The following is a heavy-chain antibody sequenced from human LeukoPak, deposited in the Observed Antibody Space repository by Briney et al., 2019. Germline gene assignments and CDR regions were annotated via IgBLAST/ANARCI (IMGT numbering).Heavy chain of an antibody. CDR1: GFTFSSYG. CDR2: IRYDGSNK. D-gene: IGHD3-10*02. Sequence: SGGSLRLSCAASGFTFSSYGMHWVRQAPGKGLEWGAFIRYDGSNKYHADSVKGRFTISRDNSKNTLYLQMNSLRAEDTAVYYCAELGITMIGGVWGKGTTVTISS. CDR3: AELGITMIGGV. V-gene: IGHV3-30*02. J-gene: IGHJ6*04.